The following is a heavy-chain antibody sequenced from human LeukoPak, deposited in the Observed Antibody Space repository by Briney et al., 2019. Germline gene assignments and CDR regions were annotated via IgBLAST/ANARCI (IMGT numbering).Heavy chain of an antibody. V-gene: IGHV4-34*01. D-gene: IGHD5-18*01. CDR2: INHSGST. CDR3: ARKGRGYSYGYFDY. J-gene: IGHJ4*02. CDR1: GGSYSGYY. Sequence: SETLSLTCAVYGGSYSGYYWSWIRQPPGKGLEWIGEINHSGSTNYNPSLKSRVTILVDTSKNQFSLKLSSVTAADTAVYYCARKGRGYSYGYFDYWGQGTLVTVSS.